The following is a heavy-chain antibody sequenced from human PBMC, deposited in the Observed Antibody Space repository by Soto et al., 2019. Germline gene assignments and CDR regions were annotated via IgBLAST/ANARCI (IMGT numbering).Heavy chain of an antibody. V-gene: IGHV1-69*13. D-gene: IGHD3-22*01. CDR1: GGTFSSYA. CDR3: ASGEYYYDSSGYRPACMDV. CDR2: IIPIFGTA. Sequence: ASVKVSCKASGGTFSSYAISWVRQAPGQGLEWMGGIIPIFGTANYAQKFQGRVTITADESTSTAYMELSSLRSEDTAVYYCASGEYYYDSSGYRPACMDVWGQGTTVTVSS. J-gene: IGHJ6*02.